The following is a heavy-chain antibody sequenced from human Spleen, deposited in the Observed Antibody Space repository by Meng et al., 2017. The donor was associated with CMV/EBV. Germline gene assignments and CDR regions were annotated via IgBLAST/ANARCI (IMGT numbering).Heavy chain of an antibody. CDR1: YD. Sequence: YDVNWVRQATGQGLGWMGWMNPNSGNTGYAQKFQGRVTITRNTSISTAYMELSSLRSEDTAVYYCARVRRAYYDFWSGSRSNWFDPWGQGTLVTVSS. CDR3: ARVRRAYYDFWSGSRSNWFDP. D-gene: IGHD3-3*01. J-gene: IGHJ5*02. V-gene: IGHV1-8*03. CDR2: MNPNSGNT.